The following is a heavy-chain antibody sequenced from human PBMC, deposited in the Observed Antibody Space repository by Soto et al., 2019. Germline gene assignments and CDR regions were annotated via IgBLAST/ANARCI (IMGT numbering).Heavy chain of an antibody. Sequence: QVQLVQSGAEVKKPGSSVKVSCKASGDTDTNYVISWVRQAPGQGLEWMGGIFPKFGTTYSAQKLQDRLTITADESTSTVYMQLSSLRLDNTAVYYCEAEMTFGKLSVVWGQGTTVTVSS. D-gene: IGHD3-16*02. V-gene: IGHV1-69*01. J-gene: IGHJ6*02. CDR3: EAEMTFGKLSVV. CDR1: GDTDTNYV. CDR2: IFPKFGTT.